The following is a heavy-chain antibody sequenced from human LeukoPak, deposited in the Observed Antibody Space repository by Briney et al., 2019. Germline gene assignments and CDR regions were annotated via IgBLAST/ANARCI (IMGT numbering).Heavy chain of an antibody. CDR2: MNPNSGNT. CDR3: ARVVGLTGYSSSWYSGYYYYMDV. D-gene: IGHD6-13*01. V-gene: IGHV1-8*03. CDR1: GYTFTNYD. Sequence: ASVKVSCKASGYTFTNYDINWVRQATGQGLEWVGRMNPNSGNTGYAQKFQDRVTITADKSTSTAYMELSSLRSEDTAVYYCARVVGLTGYSSSWYSGYYYYMDVWGKGTTVTVSS. J-gene: IGHJ6*03.